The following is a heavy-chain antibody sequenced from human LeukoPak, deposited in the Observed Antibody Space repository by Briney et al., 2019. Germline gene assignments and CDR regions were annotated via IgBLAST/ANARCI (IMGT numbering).Heavy chain of an antibody. CDR2: ISWNSGSI. J-gene: IGHJ4*02. CDR1: GFTFDDYA. V-gene: IGHV3-9*01. Sequence: GRSLRLSCAASGFTFDDYAMHWVRQAPGKGLEWVSGISWNSGSIGYADSVKGRFTISRDNAKNSLYLQKNSLRAEDTALYFCAKDNHYKSGSYYVYYFDYWGQGTLVTVSS. CDR3: AKDNHYKSGSYYVYYFDY. D-gene: IGHD1-26*01.